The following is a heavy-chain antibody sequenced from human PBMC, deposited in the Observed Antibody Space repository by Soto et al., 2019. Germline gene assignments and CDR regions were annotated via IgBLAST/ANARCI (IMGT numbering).Heavy chain of an antibody. CDR3: AREMWTRSGPQNFFDY. V-gene: IGHV1-18*01. D-gene: IGHD6-25*01. CDR1: GYTFTSYG. J-gene: IGHJ4*02. Sequence: GASVKVSCKASGYTFTSYGISWVRQAPGQGLEWMGWISAYNGNTNYAQKLQGRVTMTTDTSTSTAYMELRSLRSDDTAVYYCAREMWTRSGPQNFFDYWGLGALVTVSS. CDR2: ISAYNGNT.